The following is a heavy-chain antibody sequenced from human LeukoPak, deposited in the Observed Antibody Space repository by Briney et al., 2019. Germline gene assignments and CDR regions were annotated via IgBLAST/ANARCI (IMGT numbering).Heavy chain of an antibody. CDR2: MNPNSGNT. J-gene: IGHJ5*02. CDR3: ARAQKLWFGELNP. Sequence: ASVKVSCKASGYTFTSYDINWVRQATGQGLEWMGWMNPNSGNTGYAQKFQGRVTMTRNTSISTACMELSSLRSEDTAVYYCARAQKLWFGELNPWGQGTLVTVSS. D-gene: IGHD3-10*01. V-gene: IGHV1-8*01. CDR1: GYTFTSYD.